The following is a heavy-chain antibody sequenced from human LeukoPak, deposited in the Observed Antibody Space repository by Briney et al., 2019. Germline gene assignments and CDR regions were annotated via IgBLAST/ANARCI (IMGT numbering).Heavy chain of an antibody. V-gene: IGHV4-59*01. J-gene: IGHJ5*02. CDR2: IYYSGST. D-gene: IGHD3-3*01. CDR3: ARAVNYDFWSGYPNYFDP. CDR1: GGSISSYY. Sequence: SETLSLTCTVSGGSISSYYWSWIRQPPGKGLEWIGFIYYSGSTNYNPSLKSRVTISVDTSKNQFSLKLSSVTAADTAVYYCARAVNYDFWSGYPNYFDPWGQGTLVTVSS.